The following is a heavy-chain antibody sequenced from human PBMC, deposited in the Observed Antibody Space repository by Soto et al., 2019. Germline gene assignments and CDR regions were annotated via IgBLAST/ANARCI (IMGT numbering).Heavy chain of an antibody. V-gene: IGHV1-69*13. CDR1: GGAFSSYA. J-gene: IGHJ5*02. CDR2: IIPIFGTA. D-gene: IGHD3-3*01. CDR3: ARTSRITIFGVLRLNWFEP. Sequence: SVRVSCKASGGAFSSYAISWVRQAPVRGLEWMVGIIPIFGTANYAQKFQGRVTITADESTSTAYMELSSLRSEDTAVYYCARTSRITIFGVLRLNWFEPWAPGTLVTVSS.